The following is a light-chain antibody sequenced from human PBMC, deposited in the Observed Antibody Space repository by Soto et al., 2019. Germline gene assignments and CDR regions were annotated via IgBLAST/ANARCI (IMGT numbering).Light chain of an antibody. CDR2: SHN. V-gene: IGLV1-44*01. CDR3: ATWDDSLDGYV. J-gene: IGLJ1*01. CDR1: SSNIGSNT. Sequence: QPVLTQPPSASGTPGQRVTISCSGSSSNIGSNTVNWYQQLPGTASKLLIYSHNQRPSGVPDRFSVSKSGTSASLAISGLQSEDEADYYCATWDDSLDGYVFGTGTKLTVL.